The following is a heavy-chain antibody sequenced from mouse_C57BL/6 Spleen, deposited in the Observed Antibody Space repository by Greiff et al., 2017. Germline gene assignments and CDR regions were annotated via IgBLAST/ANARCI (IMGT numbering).Heavy chain of an antibody. V-gene: IGHV1-39*01. CDR1: GYSFTDYN. J-gene: IGHJ2*01. Sequence: VQLQQSGPELVKPGASVKISCKASGYSFTDYNMNWVKQSNGKSLEWIGVINPNYGTTSYNQKFKGKAPLTVDQSSSTAYMQLNSLTSEDSAVYYCARSDSSGYLYYFDYWGQGTTLTGSS. CDR3: ARSDSSGYLYYFDY. CDR2: INPNYGTT. D-gene: IGHD3-2*02.